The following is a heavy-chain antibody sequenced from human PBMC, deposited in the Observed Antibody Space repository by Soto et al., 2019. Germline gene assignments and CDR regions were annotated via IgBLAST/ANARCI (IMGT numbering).Heavy chain of an antibody. D-gene: IGHD5-12*01. CDR1: GYTFTDYY. CDR2: INPNSGAT. CDR3: AKDQGGYMVSGMDV. V-gene: IGHV1-2*02. J-gene: IGHJ6*02. Sequence: ASVKVSCKASGYTFTDYYIYWLRQAPGHGLEWMGWINPNSGATNYAHNFQGRVTMTRDTSVRAAYMELSRLSSDDTAVYYCAKDQGGYMVSGMDVWGQGTTVTVSS.